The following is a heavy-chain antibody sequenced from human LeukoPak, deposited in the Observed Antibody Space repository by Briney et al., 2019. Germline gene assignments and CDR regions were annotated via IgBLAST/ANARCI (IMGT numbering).Heavy chain of an antibody. Sequence: SETLSLTCTVSGGSISSSSYYWGWIRQPPGKGLEWIGSIYYSGSTYYNPSLKSRVTISVDTSKNQFSLKLSSVTAADTAVYYCASYYGDAFEDYWGQGTLVTVSS. CDR3: ASYYGDAFEDY. D-gene: IGHD4-17*01. J-gene: IGHJ4*02. CDR1: GGSISSSSYY. CDR2: IYYSGST. V-gene: IGHV4-39*01.